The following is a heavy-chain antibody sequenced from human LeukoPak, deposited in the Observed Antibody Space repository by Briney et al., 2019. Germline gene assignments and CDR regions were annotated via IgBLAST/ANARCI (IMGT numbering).Heavy chain of an antibody. V-gene: IGHV4-59*01. Sequence: SGTLSLTCAVSGGSISNYHWSWIRQPPGKGLEWIGYIYDRGTTVYNPSLKSRVTVSVHTSKNQFSLRLTSVSAADTAVYYCARGNYDILSDYSLYSPRGGFDHWGQGILVTVSS. CDR1: GGSISNYH. D-gene: IGHD3-9*01. CDR3: ARGNYDILSDYSLYSPRGGFDH. CDR2: IYDRGTT. J-gene: IGHJ4*02.